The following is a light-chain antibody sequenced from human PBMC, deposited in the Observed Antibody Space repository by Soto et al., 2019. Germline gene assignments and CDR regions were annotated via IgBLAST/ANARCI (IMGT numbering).Light chain of an antibody. CDR3: QHYNNWLGS. J-gene: IGKJ4*01. V-gene: IGKV3-15*01. Sequence: ELVLTQTPATLSAPRGERATLSCRANHAISSNVAWYQQKPGQAPRLLIYGASTRATGIPDRFSGSGSGTEFTLTISSLRSEDFAVYYCQHYNNWLGSFGGGTKVDI. CDR1: HAISSN. CDR2: GAS.